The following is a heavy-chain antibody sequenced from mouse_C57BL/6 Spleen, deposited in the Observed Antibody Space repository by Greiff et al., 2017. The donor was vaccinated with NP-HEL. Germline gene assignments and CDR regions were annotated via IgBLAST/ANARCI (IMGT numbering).Heavy chain of an antibody. V-gene: IGHV1-19*01. CDR1: GYTFTDYY. CDR3: ARKEYDYLYYAMDD. J-gene: IGHJ4*01. Sequence: EVQLQQSGPVLVKPGASVKMSCKASGYTFTDYYMNWVKQSHGKSLEWIGVINPYNGGTSYNQKFKGKATLTVDKSPSTAYMELNSLTSEAYAVYYCARKEYDYLYYAMDDWGKGTSVTVSS. CDR2: INPYNGGT. D-gene: IGHD2-4*01.